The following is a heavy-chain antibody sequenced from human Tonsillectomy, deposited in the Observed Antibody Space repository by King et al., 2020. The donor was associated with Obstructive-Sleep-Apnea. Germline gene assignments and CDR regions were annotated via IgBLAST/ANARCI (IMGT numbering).Heavy chain of an antibody. J-gene: IGHJ6*02. D-gene: IGHD6-13*01. V-gene: IGHV3-66*01. Sequence: QLVQSGGGLVQPGGSLRLSCAASGFTVSSNYMSWVRQAPGKGLEWVSVIYSGGSTYYADSLKGRFTISRDNSKNTLYLQMNSLRAEDTAVYYCASSSSWYYYGMDVWGQGTTVTVSS. CDR2: IYSGGST. CDR1: GFTVSSNY. CDR3: ASSSSWYYYGMDV.